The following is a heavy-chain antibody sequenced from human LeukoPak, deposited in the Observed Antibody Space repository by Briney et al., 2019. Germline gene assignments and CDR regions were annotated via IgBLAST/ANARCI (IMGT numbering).Heavy chain of an antibody. CDR1: GFTVSSNY. J-gene: IGHJ6*03. Sequence: PGGSLRLSCAASGFTVSSNYMSWVRQAPGKGLEWVSYSGGSTYYADSVKGRFTISRDNAKNSLYLQMNSLRAEDTAVYYCARSRSSWPTYYYYYMDVWGKGTTVTISS. CDR2: SGGST. CDR3: ARSRSSWPTYYYYYMDV. V-gene: IGHV3-53*01. D-gene: IGHD6-13*01.